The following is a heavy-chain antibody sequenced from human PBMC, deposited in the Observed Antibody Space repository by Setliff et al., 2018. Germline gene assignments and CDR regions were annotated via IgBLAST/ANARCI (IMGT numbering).Heavy chain of an antibody. CDR1: GGSFSGYY. J-gene: IGHJ4*02. Sequence: KTSETLSLTCAVYGGSFSGYYWSWIRQPPGKGLEWIGEINHSGSTNYNPSLKSRVTISVDTSKNQFSLKLSSVTAADTAVYYCARTDLRYQTDYWGQGTLVTVSS. CDR2: INHSGST. CDR3: ARTDLRYQTDY. D-gene: IGHD2-2*01. V-gene: IGHV4-34*01.